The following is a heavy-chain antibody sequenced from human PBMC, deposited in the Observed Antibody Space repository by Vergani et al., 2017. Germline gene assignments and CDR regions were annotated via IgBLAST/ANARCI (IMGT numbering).Heavy chain of an antibody. CDR1: GYIFSNFW. D-gene: IGHD3-16*01. Sequence: EKQLVQSGSETKKPGESLKISCQAFGYIFSNFWIGWVRQRPGRGLEWMGNNYPGDSEVKTIPTFRGQVIFSLDTSVNTAYLQWRNLQASDTATYFCASWGHSSENGGALQLWGQGTNITVSS. V-gene: IGHV5-51*01. CDR2: NYPGDSEV. CDR3: ASWGHSSENGGALQL. J-gene: IGHJ3*01.